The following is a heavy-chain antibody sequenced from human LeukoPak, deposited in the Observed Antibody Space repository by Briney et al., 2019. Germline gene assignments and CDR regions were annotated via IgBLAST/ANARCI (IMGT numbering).Heavy chain of an antibody. Sequence: GGSLRLSCAASGFTFSNYEMNWVRQAPGKGLEWVSYISSSGSTIWYADSVKGRFTISRDNAKNSLYLQMNSLRAEDSAVYYCAGDIADMPGRDSYGYDYWGQGTLVTVSS. CDR1: GFTFSNYE. V-gene: IGHV3-48*03. J-gene: IGHJ4*02. CDR2: ISSSGSTI. D-gene: IGHD5-18*01. CDR3: AGDIADMPGRDSYGYDY.